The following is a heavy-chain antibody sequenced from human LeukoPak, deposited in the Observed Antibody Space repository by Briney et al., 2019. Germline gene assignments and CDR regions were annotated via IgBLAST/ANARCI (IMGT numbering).Heavy chain of an antibody. CDR1: GFTFSSYA. Sequence: GRSLRLSCAASGFTFSSYAMHWVRQAPDKGLEWVAVISYDGSNKYHADSVKGRFTISRDNSKNTLYQQMNSLRAEDTAVYYWARKTQAGKYYYYYKGREVGAKGPRVPVPS. CDR2: ISYDGSNK. J-gene: IGHJ6*04. CDR3: ARKTQAGKYYYYYKGREV. V-gene: IGHV3-30-3*01.